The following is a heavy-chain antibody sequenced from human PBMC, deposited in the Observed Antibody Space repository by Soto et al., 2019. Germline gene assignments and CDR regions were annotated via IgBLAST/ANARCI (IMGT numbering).Heavy chain of an antibody. Sequence: EVQLLESGGGLARPGGSLRLSCVASGFTFSDYAMTWVRQAPGKGLEWVATISATGGNIEYTDSLKGRFTISRDNSKNTLYLQLNGLTSDDTAVHYCAKVAGGLGYFDLWGRGTLSLSPQ. CDR3: AKVAGGLGYFDL. J-gene: IGHJ2*01. D-gene: IGHD3-16*01. CDR2: ISATGGNI. V-gene: IGHV3-23*01. CDR1: GFTFSDYA.